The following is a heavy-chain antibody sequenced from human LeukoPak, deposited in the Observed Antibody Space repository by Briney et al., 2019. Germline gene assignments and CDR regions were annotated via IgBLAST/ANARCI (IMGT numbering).Heavy chain of an antibody. CDR3: ARDKKSGESSEIDY. V-gene: IGHV3-21*01. J-gene: IGHJ4*02. CDR2: ISSSSSYI. Sequence: GGSLRLSCAASGFTFSSYSMNWVRQAPGKGLEWVSSISSSSSYIYYADSVKGRFTISRDNAKNSLYLQMNSLRAEDTAVYYCARDKKSGESSEIDYWGQGTLVTVSS. D-gene: IGHD3-10*01. CDR1: GFTFSSYS.